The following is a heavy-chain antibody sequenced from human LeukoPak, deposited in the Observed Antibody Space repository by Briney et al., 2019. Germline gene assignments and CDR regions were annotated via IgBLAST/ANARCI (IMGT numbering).Heavy chain of an antibody. J-gene: IGHJ6*02. CDR2: ISYDGSNK. CDR3: AKDSNYYDFWSGYYQDYYYYGMDV. V-gene: IGHV3-30*18. D-gene: IGHD3-3*01. Sequence: PGGSLRLSCAASGFTFSSYGMRWVRQAPGKGLEWVAVISYDGSNKYYADSVKGRFTISRDNSKNTLYLQMNSLRAEDTAVYYCAKDSNYYDFWSGYYQDYYYYGMDVWGQGTTVTVSS. CDR1: GFTFSSYG.